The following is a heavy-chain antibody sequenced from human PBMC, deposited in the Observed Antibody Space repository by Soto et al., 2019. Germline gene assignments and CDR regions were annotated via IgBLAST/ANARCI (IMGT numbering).Heavy chain of an antibody. CDR3: AKDMRSLSYSSSWLTD. CDR1: GFTFSSYA. V-gene: IGHV3-23*01. CDR2: ISGSGGST. J-gene: IGHJ4*02. Sequence: PGGSLRLSCAASGFTFSSYAMSWVRQAPGKGLEWVSAISGSGGSTYYADSVKGRFTISRDNSKNTLYLQMNSLRAEDTAVYYCAKDMRSLSYSSSWLTDWGQGTLITVSS. D-gene: IGHD6-13*01.